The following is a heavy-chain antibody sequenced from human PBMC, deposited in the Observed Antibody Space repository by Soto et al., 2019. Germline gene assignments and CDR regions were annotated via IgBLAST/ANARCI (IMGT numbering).Heavy chain of an antibody. CDR2: IWYDGSNK. CDR3: ACSSSWEFDY. Sequence: GGSLRLSCAASGFTFSSYGMHWVRQAPGKGLEWVAVIWYDGSNKNYADSVKGRFTISRDNSKNTLYLQMNSLRVEDTAVYYCACSSSWEFDYWGQGTLVTVSS. D-gene: IGHD6-13*01. CDR1: GFTFSSYG. V-gene: IGHV3-33*01. J-gene: IGHJ4*02.